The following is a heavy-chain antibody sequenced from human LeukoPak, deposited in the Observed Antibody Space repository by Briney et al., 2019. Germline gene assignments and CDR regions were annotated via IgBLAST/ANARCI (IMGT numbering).Heavy chain of an antibody. J-gene: IGHJ4*02. CDR1: GFTFSSNV. CDR2: IWYEGSDK. V-gene: IGHV3-30*02. D-gene: IGHD6-19*01. CDR3: AKDLTSAWSFDY. Sequence: TGGSLRLSCATSGFTFSSNVMHWVRQAPGKGLEWVSFIWYEGSDKYYADSVKGRFTISRDNSKNTLYLQMNSLRPEDTAVYYCAKDLTSAWSFDYWGQGTLVTVSS.